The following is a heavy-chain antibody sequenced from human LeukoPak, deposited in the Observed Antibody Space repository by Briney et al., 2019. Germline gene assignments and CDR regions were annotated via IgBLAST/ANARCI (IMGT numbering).Heavy chain of an antibody. Sequence: ASVKVSCKASGYTFTSYYMHWVRQAPGQGLEWMGIINPSGGGTSYAQKFQGRVTMTTDTSTSTAYMELRSLTSDDTAVYYCARLLIAYDAFDIWGQGTMVTVSS. D-gene: IGHD6-13*01. J-gene: IGHJ3*02. CDR3: ARLLIAYDAFDI. V-gene: IGHV1-46*01. CDR2: INPSGGGT. CDR1: GYTFTSYY.